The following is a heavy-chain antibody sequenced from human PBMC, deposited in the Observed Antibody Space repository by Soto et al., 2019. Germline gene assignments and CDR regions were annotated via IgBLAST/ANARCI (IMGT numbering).Heavy chain of an antibody. V-gene: IGHV3-7*03. J-gene: IGHJ4*02. Sequence: GGSLRLSCAASGFTFNTFWMSWVRQSPGKGLEWVANIKHDGSETYYVDSVKGRFTISRDNAKNSLFLQTNTLRTEDTAVYYCARDFATHCSGSTCYPYAYWGQGALVTVSS. CDR1: GFTFNTFW. CDR2: IKHDGSET. D-gene: IGHD2-15*01. CDR3: ARDFATHCSGSTCYPYAY.